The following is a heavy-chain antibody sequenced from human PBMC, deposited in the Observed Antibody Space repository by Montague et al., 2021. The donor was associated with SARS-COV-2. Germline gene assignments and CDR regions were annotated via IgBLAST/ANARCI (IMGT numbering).Heavy chain of an antibody. CDR2: IHSAGRGT. D-gene: IGHD3-9*01. J-gene: IGHJ5*02. V-gene: IGHV3-23*03. Sequence: SLRLSCAASGFTFSHSPMSWVRQAPGKGLEWVSVIHSAGRGTYYXXSLQGRFTISRDNLKNTVYLQMNSLRDVDTALYYCAKVGDILTGYSLINLDAWGQGTLVVVSS. CDR1: GFTFSHSP. CDR3: AKVGDILTGYSLINLDA.